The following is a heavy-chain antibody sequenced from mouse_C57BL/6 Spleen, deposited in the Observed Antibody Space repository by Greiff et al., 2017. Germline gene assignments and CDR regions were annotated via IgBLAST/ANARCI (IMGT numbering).Heavy chain of an antibody. Sequence: VQLQQSGPELVKPGASVKISCKASGYTFTDYYINWVKQRPGQGLEWIGWIFPGSGSTYYNEKFKGKATLTVDKSSSTAYMLLSSLTSEDSAVYFCARGEDYGSSYEYYYAMDYWGQGTSVTVSS. D-gene: IGHD1-1*01. CDR2: IFPGSGST. CDR1: GYTFTDYY. V-gene: IGHV1-75*01. J-gene: IGHJ4*01. CDR3: ARGEDYGSSYEYYYAMDY.